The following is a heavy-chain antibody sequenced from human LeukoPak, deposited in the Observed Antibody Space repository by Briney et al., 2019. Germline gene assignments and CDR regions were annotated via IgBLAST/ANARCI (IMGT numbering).Heavy chain of an antibody. J-gene: IGHJ4*02. D-gene: IGHD6-13*01. Sequence: SVKVSCKASGGTFSSYAISWVRQAPGQGLEWMGRIIPILGIANYAQKFQGRVTITADKSTSTAYMELSSLRSEDTAVYYCARRRSNGYSKLEMVYWGQGTLVTVSS. CDR2: IIPILGIA. CDR1: GGTFSSYA. CDR3: ARRRSNGYSKLEMVY. V-gene: IGHV1-69*04.